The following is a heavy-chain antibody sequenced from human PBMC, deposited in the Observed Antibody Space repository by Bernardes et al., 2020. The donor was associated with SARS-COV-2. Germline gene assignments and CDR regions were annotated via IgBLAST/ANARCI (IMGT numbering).Heavy chain of an antibody. J-gene: IGHJ6*02. CDR2: IWYDGSKK. V-gene: IGHV3-33*01. CDR1: GFTFSSSG. CDR3: ARDQFRYSPPGCYGLDV. D-gene: IGHD5-18*01. Sequence: GGSLRLSCAASGFTFSSSGMHWVRQAPGKGLEWVTVIWYDGSKKYYSDSVKGRFTISRDNSKNVLFLQMNSLRAEDTAVYYCARDQFRYSPPGCYGLDVWGQGTTVTVSS.